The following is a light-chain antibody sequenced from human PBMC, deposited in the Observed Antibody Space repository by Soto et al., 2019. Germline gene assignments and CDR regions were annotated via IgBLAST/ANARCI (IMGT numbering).Light chain of an antibody. CDR3: QHDNSNSEA. CDR2: KAS. Sequence: DIQMTQSPSTLSGSVGDRVTITCRASQTISSWLAWYQQKPGKAPKLLIYKASTLKSGVPSRFSGSGSGTEFTLTISSLQPDDFATHYFQHDNSNSEAFGQGTKVDIK. J-gene: IGKJ1*01. CDR1: QTISSW. V-gene: IGKV1-5*03.